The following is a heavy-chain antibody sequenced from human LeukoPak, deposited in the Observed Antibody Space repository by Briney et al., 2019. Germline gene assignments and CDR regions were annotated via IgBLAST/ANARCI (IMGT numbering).Heavy chain of an antibody. V-gene: IGHV3-7*03. Sequence: GGSLRLSCAASGFTFSNYWMSWVRQAPGTGLEWVANIKQDGSDRNYVTSVRGRFTISRDNAESSLFLQMNSLRSEDTAVYYCATGSGYYMAALDYWGQGTLVTVSS. CDR1: GFTFSNYW. CDR2: IKQDGSDR. D-gene: IGHD3-3*01. J-gene: IGHJ4*02. CDR3: ATGSGYYMAALDY.